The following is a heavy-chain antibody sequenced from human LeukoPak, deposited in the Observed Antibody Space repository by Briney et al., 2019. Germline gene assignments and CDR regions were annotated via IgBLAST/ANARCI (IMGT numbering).Heavy chain of an antibody. CDR1: GFTFSSCG. J-gene: IGHJ4*02. Sequence: GGSLRLSCAASGFTFSSCGMSLVRQTPGKGLEWVSGISGSGGRTYQADSEKGRFTISRDNSKNTLYLQTSSLRAEDAAVYYCATSPADYGDDLFDCWGQGTLVTVSS. V-gene: IGHV3-23*01. CDR3: ATSPADYGDDLFDC. CDR2: ISGSGGRT. D-gene: IGHD4-17*01.